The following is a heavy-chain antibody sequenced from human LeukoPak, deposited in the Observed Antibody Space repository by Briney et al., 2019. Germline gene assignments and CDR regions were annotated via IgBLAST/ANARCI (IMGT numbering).Heavy chain of an antibody. CDR1: GGSISSYY. D-gene: IGHD6-19*01. CDR2: IYYSGST. CDR3: ARSSWLVHGLGYYFDY. Sequence: KTSETLSLTCTVSGGSISSYYWSWIRQPPGKGLEWIGYIYYSGSTNYNPSLKSRVTISVDTSKNQFSLKLSSVTAADTAVYYCARSSWLVHGLGYYFDYWGQGTLVTVSS. V-gene: IGHV4-59*12. J-gene: IGHJ4*02.